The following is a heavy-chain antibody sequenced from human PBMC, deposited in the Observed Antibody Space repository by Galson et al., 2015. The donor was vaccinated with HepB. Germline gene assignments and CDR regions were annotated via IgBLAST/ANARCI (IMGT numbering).Heavy chain of an antibody. CDR2: INPNSGGT. D-gene: IGHD6-19*01. CDR3: ARTRAKGWLADYYFDY. CDR1: GYTFTGYY. V-gene: IGHV1-2*04. Sequence: SVKVSCKASGYTFTGYYMHWVRQAPGQGLEWMGWINPNSGGTNYAQKFQGWVTMTRDTSISTAYMELSRLRSDDTAVYYCARTRAKGWLADYYFDYWGQGTLVTVSS. J-gene: IGHJ4*02.